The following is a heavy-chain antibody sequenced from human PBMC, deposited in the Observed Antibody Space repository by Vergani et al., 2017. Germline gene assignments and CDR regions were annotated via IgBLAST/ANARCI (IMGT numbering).Heavy chain of an antibody. CDR1: GYIFSHHW. CDR3: ARRGEGYCTGSSCYAQFDY. D-gene: IGHD2-15*01. V-gene: IGHV5-51*01. J-gene: IGHJ4*02. CDR2: IHPDDSDT. Sequence: EVQLVQSGGEVKKPGESLKISCKGSGYIFSHHWIAWVRQMPGKGLEWMGIIHPDDSDTRYSTSFQGQVTISVDKSINTAYLQWSSLKGSDTAIEYCARRGEGYCTGSSCYAQFDYWGQGTRVIVSS.